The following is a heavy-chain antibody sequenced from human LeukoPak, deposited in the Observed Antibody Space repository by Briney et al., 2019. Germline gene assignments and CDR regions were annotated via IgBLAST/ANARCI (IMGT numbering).Heavy chain of an antibody. Sequence: GGSLRLSCAASGFTFSDYYMSWIRQAPGKGLEWVSAISGSGGSTYYADSVKGRFTISRDNSKNTLYLQMNSLRAEDTAVYYCAKAYYDSSGYYYIPFDYWGQGTLVTVSS. J-gene: IGHJ4*02. CDR2: ISGSGGST. CDR1: GFTFSDYY. CDR3: AKAYYDSSGYYYIPFDY. V-gene: IGHV3-23*01. D-gene: IGHD3-22*01.